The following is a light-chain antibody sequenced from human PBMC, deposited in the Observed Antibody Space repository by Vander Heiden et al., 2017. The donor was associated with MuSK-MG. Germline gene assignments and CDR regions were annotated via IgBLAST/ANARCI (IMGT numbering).Light chain of an antibody. V-gene: IGKV3-11*02. CDR1: QSVSSY. J-gene: IGKJ5*01. CDR2: DAS. Sequence: EIVFTQSPSTLSLSPGETATLSCRASQSVSSYLAWYQQKPGQAPRLLIYDASNRATGIPARCSGSGCGRDFTLTISSRDPEDFAVYYCQQHCKWHAITFGQGTRLEIK. CDR3: QQHCKWHAIT.